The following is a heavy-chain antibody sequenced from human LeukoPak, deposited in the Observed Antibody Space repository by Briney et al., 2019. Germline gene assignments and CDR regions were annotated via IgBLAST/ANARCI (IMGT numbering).Heavy chain of an antibody. CDR2: IIPIFGTA. CDR3: AGGMVYYYYYYMDV. CDR1: GGTFSSYA. Sequence: GASVKVSCKASGGTFSSYAISWVRQAPGQGLEWMGGIIPIFGTANYAQKFRGRVTITTDESTSTAYMELSSLRSEDTAVYYCAGGMVYYYYYYMDVWGKGTTVTVSS. V-gene: IGHV1-69*05. J-gene: IGHJ6*03. D-gene: IGHD2-8*01.